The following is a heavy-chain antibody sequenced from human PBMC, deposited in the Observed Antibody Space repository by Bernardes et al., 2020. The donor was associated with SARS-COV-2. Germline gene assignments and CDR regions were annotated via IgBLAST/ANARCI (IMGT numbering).Heavy chain of an antibody. CDR2: IWYDGSNK. J-gene: IGHJ6*02. V-gene: IGHV3-33*01. D-gene: IGHD3-3*01. CDR3: ARGITIFGVVIPYMDV. Sequence: GGSLRLSCAASGFTFSSYGMHWVRQAPGKGLEWVAVIWYDGSNKYYADSVKGRFTISRDNSKNTLYLQMNSLRAEDTAVYYCARGITIFGVVIPYMDVWGQGTTVTVSS. CDR1: GFTFSSYG.